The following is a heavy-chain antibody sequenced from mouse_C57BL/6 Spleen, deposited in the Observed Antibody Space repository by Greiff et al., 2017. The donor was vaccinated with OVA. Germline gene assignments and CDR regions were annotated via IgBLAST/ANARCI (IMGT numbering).Heavy chain of an antibody. CDR1: GFTFSSYT. Sequence: EVQVVESGGGLVKPGGSLKLSCAASGFTFSSYTMSWVRQTPEKRLEWVATISGGGGNPYYPDSVKGRFTISRDNAKNTLYLQMSSLRSEDTALYYCARQTFPYAMDYWGQGTSVTVSS. V-gene: IGHV5-9*01. CDR3: ARQTFPYAMDY. J-gene: IGHJ4*01. CDR2: ISGGGGNP.